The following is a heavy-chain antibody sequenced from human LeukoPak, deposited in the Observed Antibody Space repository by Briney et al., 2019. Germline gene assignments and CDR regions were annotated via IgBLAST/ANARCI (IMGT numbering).Heavy chain of an antibody. D-gene: IGHD4-17*01. Sequence: PGGSLRLPCVASGFTFSSYSMNWLRQAPGKGLEWVSSISTSSSYIYYADSVKGRFTISRDNTESSLYLQMNSLRVEDTAVYYCASLHGDYVYWGQGTLVTVSS. CDR1: GFTFSSYS. CDR2: ISTSSSYI. V-gene: IGHV3-21*01. CDR3: ASLHGDYVY. J-gene: IGHJ4*02.